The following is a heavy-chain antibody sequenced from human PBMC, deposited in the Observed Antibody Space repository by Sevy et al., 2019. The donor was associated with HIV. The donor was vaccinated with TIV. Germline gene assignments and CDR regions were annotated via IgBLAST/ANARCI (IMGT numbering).Heavy chain of an antibody. CDR1: GFTFSNAW. Sequence: GGSLRLSCAASGFTFSNAWMSWVRQAPGKGLEWVGRIKSKTDGGTTDYAAPVKGRFTISRDDSKNTLYLQMNSLKTEDTAVYYCTTDSVGSYTDNDAFDIWGQGTMVTVSS. CDR3: TTDSVGSYTDNDAFDI. J-gene: IGHJ3*02. D-gene: IGHD1-26*01. V-gene: IGHV3-15*01. CDR2: IKSKTDGGTT.